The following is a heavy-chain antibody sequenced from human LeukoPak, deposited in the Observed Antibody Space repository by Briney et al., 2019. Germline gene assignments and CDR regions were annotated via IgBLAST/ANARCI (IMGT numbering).Heavy chain of an antibody. CDR1: GFTFDDYA. V-gene: IGHV3-9*01. D-gene: IGHD3-22*01. CDR2: INWNSVGI. Sequence: GGSLRLSCAASGFTFDDYALHWVRQAPGKGLEWVAGINWNSVGIGYADSLKGRFTISRDSSNNSLYLQVNSLTVEDTAFYYCAKATGANYYDTHGFDFWGQGTLVTVSS. CDR3: AKATGANYYDTHGFDF. J-gene: IGHJ4*02.